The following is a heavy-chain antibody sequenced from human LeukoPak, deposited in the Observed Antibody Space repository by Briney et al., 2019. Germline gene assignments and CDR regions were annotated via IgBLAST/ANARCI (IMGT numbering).Heavy chain of an antibody. J-gene: IGHJ5*02. CDR1: GFAVSSNY. Sequence: GGSLRLSCAASGFAVSSNYMSWVRQAPGKGLEWVSLIYSGGSTYYADSVKGRFTVSRDNSKNTLYLQMNSLRVEDTAMYYCARGDFWSGYCASWGQGTLVTVSS. CDR2: IYSGGST. CDR3: ARGDFWSGYCAS. V-gene: IGHV3-66*01. D-gene: IGHD3-3*01.